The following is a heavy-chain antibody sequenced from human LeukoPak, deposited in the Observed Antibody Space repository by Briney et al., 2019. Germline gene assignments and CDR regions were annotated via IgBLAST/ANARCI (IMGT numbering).Heavy chain of an antibody. J-gene: IGHJ4*02. CDR2: ISSSCSTI. D-gene: IGHD1-26*01. Sequence: GGSLRLSCAASGFTFSDYYMSWIRQAPGKGLEGVSYISSSCSTIYYADSVKGRFTISRDNAKNSLYLQMNSLRAEDTAVYYCARARYSGSYVPYFDCWGQGTLVTVSS. CDR3: ARARYSGSYVPYFDC. CDR1: GFTFSDYY. V-gene: IGHV3-11*01.